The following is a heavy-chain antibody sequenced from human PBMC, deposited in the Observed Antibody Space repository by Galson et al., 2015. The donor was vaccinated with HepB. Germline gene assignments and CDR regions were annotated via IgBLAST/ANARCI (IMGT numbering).Heavy chain of an antibody. J-gene: IGHJ5*02. Sequence: SVKVSCKASGYTFTNYGITWVRQAPGQGLEWMGWISGYGDNTQYAQKFHDRVTMTTETSTDTAYMELRSLISDDTAVYYCARNDTLSGADPWGQVTLVTVSS. V-gene: IGHV1-18*04. CDR1: GYTFTNYG. CDR2: ISGYGDNT. CDR3: ARNDTLSGADP. D-gene: IGHD3-10*01.